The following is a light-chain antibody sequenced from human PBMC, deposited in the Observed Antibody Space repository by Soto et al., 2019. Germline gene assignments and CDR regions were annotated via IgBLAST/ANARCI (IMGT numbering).Light chain of an antibody. Sequence: AIRMTQSPSSLSASTGDRVTITCRASQGISSYLAWYQQKPGKAPKLLIYAASTLQSGVPSRFSGSGSGTDFTLTISCLQSEDFATYYCPQYYSYPRTFGQGTKLEIK. J-gene: IGKJ2*01. CDR1: QGISSY. V-gene: IGKV1-8*01. CDR2: AAS. CDR3: PQYYSYPRT.